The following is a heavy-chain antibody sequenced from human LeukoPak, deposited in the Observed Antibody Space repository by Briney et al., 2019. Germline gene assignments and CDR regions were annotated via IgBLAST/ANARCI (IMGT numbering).Heavy chain of an antibody. CDR3: ARVGSGWSGFLYYFDY. J-gene: IGHJ4*02. CDR1: GYTFTGYY. D-gene: IGHD6-19*01. V-gene: IGHV1-2*02. Sequence: ASVKVSCKASGYTFTGYYMHWVRQAPGQGLEWMGWINPNSGGTNYAKKFQGRVTMARDTSISTAYMELSRLRSDDTAVYYCARVGSGWSGFLYYFDYWGQGTLVTVSS. CDR2: INPNSGGT.